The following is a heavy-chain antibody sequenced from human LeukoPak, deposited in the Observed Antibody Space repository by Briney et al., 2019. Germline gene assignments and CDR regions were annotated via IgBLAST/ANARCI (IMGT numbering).Heavy chain of an antibody. CDR3: ARGGKSWFDP. J-gene: IGHJ5*02. D-gene: IGHD4-23*01. V-gene: IGHV4-34*01. CDR2: INHSGST. CDR1: GGSFSGYY. Sequence: PSETLSLTCAVYGGSFSGYYWSWIRQPPGKGLEWIGEINHSGSTNYNPSLKSRVTISVDTSKNQFSLNLSSVTAADTAVYYCARGGKSWFDPWGQGTLVTVSS.